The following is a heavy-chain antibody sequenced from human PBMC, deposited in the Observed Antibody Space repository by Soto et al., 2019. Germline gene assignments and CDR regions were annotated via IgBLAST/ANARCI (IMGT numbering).Heavy chain of an antibody. Sequence: GESLKISCKGSGYNFTNYWIGWVRQMPGKGLEWMGIIHPGDSNTRYSPSFQGQLTFSADKSINTAYLQWNLKASDTAMYYCARHFKGSVILPDFWGQGTLVTVSS. J-gene: IGHJ4*02. D-gene: IGHD2-21*01. CDR1: GYNFTNYW. V-gene: IGHV5-51*01. CDR3: ARHFKGSVILPDF. CDR2: IHPGDSNT.